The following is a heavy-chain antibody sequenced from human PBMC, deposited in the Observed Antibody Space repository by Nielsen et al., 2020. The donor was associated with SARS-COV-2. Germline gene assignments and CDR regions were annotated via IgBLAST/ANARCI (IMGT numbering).Heavy chain of an antibody. J-gene: IGHJ4*02. D-gene: IGHD3/OR15-3a*01. V-gene: IGHV3-30*18. CDR2: ISYEGSKQ. Sequence: SCATSGFSFNNYGMHWVRQAPGKGLEWVAYISYEGSKQFYADSVKGRFTVSRDFSKTTLYLQMHSLRAEDTAMYYCAKDRATFMIYFRRGGPDYWGQGALVTVSS. CDR3: AKDRATFMIYFRRGGPDY. CDR1: GFSFNNYG.